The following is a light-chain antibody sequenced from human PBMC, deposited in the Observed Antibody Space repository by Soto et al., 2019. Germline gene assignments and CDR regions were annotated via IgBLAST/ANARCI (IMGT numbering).Light chain of an antibody. CDR1: QSVNSNY. CDR2: GAS. CDR3: QQYDSTPPT. J-gene: IGKJ1*01. V-gene: IGKV3-20*01. Sequence: EIVLTQSPGTLSLSPGDRATLSCRASQSVNSNYLAWYQRKPGQAPRLLIYGASNRGTDIPYRFSASGSGTDCTLTITGLEAEDFPVYYCQQYDSTPPTFGQGSKVEVK.